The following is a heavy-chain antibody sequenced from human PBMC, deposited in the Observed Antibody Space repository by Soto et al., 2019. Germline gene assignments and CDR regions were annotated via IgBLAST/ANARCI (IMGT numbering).Heavy chain of an antibody. V-gene: IGHV1-18*04. CDR3: ARLGVTTSVYYYTMDV. D-gene: IGHD4-4*01. CDR2: ISAYNGNT. Sequence: ASVKVSCKASGFGLINYGFTWVRQAPGQGLKWMGWISAYNGNTIYAQNLQGRLTMTRDTSTSTAYMDLRSLRSDDTAVYYCARLGVTTSVYYYTMDVWGQGTTVTVSS. J-gene: IGHJ6*02. CDR1: GFGLINYG.